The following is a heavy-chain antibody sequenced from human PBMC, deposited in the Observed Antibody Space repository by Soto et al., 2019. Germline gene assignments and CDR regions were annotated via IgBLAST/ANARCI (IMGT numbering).Heavy chain of an antibody. CDR3: ARHSTLPERIGDLSESYYYGMDV. V-gene: IGHV5-10-1*01. CDR2: IDPSDSYT. D-gene: IGHD1-1*01. J-gene: IGHJ6*02. CDR1: GYSFTSYW. Sequence: PGESLKISCKGSGYSFTSYWISWVRQMPGKGLEWMGRIDPSDSYTNYSPSFQGHVTISADKSISTAYLQWSSLKASDTAMYYCARHSTLPERIGDLSESYYYGMDVWGQGTTVTVSS.